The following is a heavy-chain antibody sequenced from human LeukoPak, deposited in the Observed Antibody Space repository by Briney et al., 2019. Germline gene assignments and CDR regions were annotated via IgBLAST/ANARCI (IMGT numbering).Heavy chain of an antibody. V-gene: IGHV3-48*04. D-gene: IGHD2-2*01. CDR2: ISSSSSTI. CDR3: AVVPAAHDAFDI. CDR1: GFTFSSYS. Sequence: PGRSLRLSCAASGFTFSSYSMNWVRQAPGKGLEWVSYISSSSSTIYYADSVKGRFTISRDNAKNSLYLQMNSLRAEDTAVYYCAVVPAAHDAFDIWGQGTMVTVSS. J-gene: IGHJ3*02.